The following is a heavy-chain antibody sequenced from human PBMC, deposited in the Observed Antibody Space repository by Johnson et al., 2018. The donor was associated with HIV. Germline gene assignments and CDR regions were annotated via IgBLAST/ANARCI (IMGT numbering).Heavy chain of an antibody. CDR1: GFSFSSYG. V-gene: IGHV3-30*19. J-gene: IGHJ3*02. CDR3: ARDDSSGWYGLGAFDI. Sequence: VQLVESGGGVVQPGGSLRLSCAASGFSFSSYGIHWVRQAPGKGLEWVAVISYDGSNKYYADSVKGRSTISRDNSKNTLYLQMNSLRAEDTAVYYCARDDSSGWYGLGAFDIWGQGTMVTVSS. D-gene: IGHD6-19*01. CDR2: ISYDGSNK.